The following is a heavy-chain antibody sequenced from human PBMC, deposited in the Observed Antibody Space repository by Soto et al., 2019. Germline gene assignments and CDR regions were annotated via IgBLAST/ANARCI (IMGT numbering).Heavy chain of an antibody. CDR1: GFTLRDYA. V-gene: IGHV3-23*01. J-gene: IGHJ2*01. Sequence: EVQLLESGGGLVQPGGSLRLSCAASGFTLRDYAMTWVRQAPGQGLEWVSSLSGRGGNTYYADSVKGRFTISRANSENTLFLQRSRLRAEDTATDYCAKPGGVDWYFDLWGRGTLVTVSS. CDR2: LSGRGGNT. D-gene: IGHD3-3*01. CDR3: AKPGGVDWYFDL.